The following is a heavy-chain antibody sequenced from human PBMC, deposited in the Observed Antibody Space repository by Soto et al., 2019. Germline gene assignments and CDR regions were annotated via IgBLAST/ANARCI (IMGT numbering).Heavy chain of an antibody. CDR2: FYWDDDK. V-gene: IGHV2-5*02. D-gene: IGHD3-10*01. CDR1: GFSLSTSGVG. Sequence: QITLKESGPTLVKPTQTLTLTCTFSGFSLSTSGVGVGWIRQPPGKAVEWLALFYWDDDKRYSPSLKSRRTITKGTSKNQVVLTMTNMDPVDTATYSCAHTQVTYGWFGESPHNNWFDPWGQGTLVTVSS. CDR3: AHTQVTYGWFGESPHNNWFDP. J-gene: IGHJ5*02.